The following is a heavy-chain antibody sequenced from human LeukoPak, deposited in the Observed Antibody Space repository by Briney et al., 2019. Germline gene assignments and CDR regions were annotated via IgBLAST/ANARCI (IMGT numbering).Heavy chain of an antibody. CDR1: GYNFTTYD. J-gene: IGHJ5*02. D-gene: IGHD3-9*01. Sequence: ASVKVSCKASGYNFTTYDINWVRQASGQGPEWMGWMNPNSGNAGYAQRFQGRMNLTRITSISTAYMELTSLRSDDTAIYYCVRAAQEGRDTLTGIQTGNWFNPWGQGTLVSVSS. CDR3: VRAAQEGRDTLTGIQTGNWFNP. V-gene: IGHV1-8*01. CDR2: MNPNSGNA.